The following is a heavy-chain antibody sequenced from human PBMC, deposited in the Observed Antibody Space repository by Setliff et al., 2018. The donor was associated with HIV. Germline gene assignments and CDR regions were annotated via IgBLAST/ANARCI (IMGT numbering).Heavy chain of an antibody. V-gene: IGHV4-59*01. CDR1: SASIDNYY. D-gene: IGHD3-22*01. Sequence: SETLSLTCSVSSASIDNYYWSWIRQPPGRALEWIGYVYYSGSTSYNPSLKSRLAMSVDASKNHFSLRLTSVTAADTALYYCARADYDSGTYYFDYWGRGSLVTVS. CDR2: VYYSGST. CDR3: ARADYDSGTYYFDY. J-gene: IGHJ4*02.